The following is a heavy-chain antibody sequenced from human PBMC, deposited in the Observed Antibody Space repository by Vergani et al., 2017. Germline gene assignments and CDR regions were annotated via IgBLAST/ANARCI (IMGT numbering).Heavy chain of an antibody. J-gene: IGHJ5*02. Sequence: QVQLVQSGSEVKKPGASVKVSCRASGYTFTNYALNWVRQAPGQGLECMGWINSNSGNPTYAQGFKGRFVFSLDSSVSTSYLQINSLQPEDTAVYCCVRTRSGSCTGGSCYSGWFDPWGQGTLVTVSS. V-gene: IGHV7-4-1*02. CDR2: INSNSGNP. CDR1: GYTFTNYA. D-gene: IGHD2-15*01. CDR3: VRTRSGSCTGGSCYSGWFDP.